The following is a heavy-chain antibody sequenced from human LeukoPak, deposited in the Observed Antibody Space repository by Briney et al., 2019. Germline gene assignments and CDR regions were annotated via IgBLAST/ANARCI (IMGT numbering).Heavy chain of an antibody. CDR1: GYTFTSYG. J-gene: IGHJ4*02. Sequence: ASVKVSCKASGYTFTSYGISWVRQAPGQGLEWMGLISAYSGNTNFAQKLQGRVTMTTDTSTSTAYMELRSLRSDDTAVYFCARGADTGSSGSLLYFDYWGQGTLVTVSS. V-gene: IGHV1-18*01. CDR3: ARGADTGSSGSLLYFDY. CDR2: ISAYSGNT. D-gene: IGHD1-26*01.